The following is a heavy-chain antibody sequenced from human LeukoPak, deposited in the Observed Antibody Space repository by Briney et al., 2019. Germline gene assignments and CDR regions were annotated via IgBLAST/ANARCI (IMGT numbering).Heavy chain of an antibody. CDR1: GYFFTRYC. Sequence: GASRQISSQASGYFFTRYCAGWVRTMPGTGLEWMGIVNPGDADTRYSTPFKGQVTISADKSISTAYLQCCSLKASDTAMYFCARVRDGYKPYGYFDLWGRGTLVTVSS. CDR2: VNPGDADT. D-gene: IGHD5-24*01. CDR3: ARVRDGYKPYGYFDL. V-gene: IGHV5-51*01. J-gene: IGHJ2*01.